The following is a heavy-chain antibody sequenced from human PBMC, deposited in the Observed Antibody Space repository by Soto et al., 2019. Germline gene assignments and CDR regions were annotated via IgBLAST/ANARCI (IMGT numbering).Heavy chain of an antibody. Sequence: QITLKESGPTLVKPTQTLTLTCTFSGFSLTNNGEAVGWFRQSPGKALEWLVLIYWDDDNRYNPTLRTRLSTTQDTSKHQVVLTLTNMDPVDTATYYCARYVATSPAGWFEPWGQGIPVTVSS. J-gene: IGHJ5*02. CDR3: ARYVATSPAGWFEP. V-gene: IGHV2-5*02. CDR1: GFSLTNNGEA. CDR2: IYWDDDN. D-gene: IGHD3-10*02.